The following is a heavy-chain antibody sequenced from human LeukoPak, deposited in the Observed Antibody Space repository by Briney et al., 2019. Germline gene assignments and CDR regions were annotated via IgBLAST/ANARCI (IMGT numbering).Heavy chain of an antibody. CDR3: AREIPRPYNWFDP. CDR2: IYYSGST. J-gene: IGHJ5*02. V-gene: IGHV4-59*01. CDR1: GGSISSYY. Sequence: SETLSLTCTVSGGSISSYYWSWIRQPPGKGLEWIGYIYYSGSTNYNPSLKSRVTISVDTSKNQFSLKLSSVTAADTAVYYCAREIPRPYNWFDPWGQGTLVTVSS.